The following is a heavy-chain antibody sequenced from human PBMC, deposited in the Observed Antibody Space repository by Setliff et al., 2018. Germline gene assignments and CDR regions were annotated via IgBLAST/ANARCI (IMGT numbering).Heavy chain of an antibody. Sequence: ASVKVSCKASQYTFTAYYLHWVRQAPGQGLEWMGWINPNNGGTKYAQKFQGRVTMTRDTSISTGYMELSRLRYDDTAVYYCARSPTRTTGSHYLGYYYYYMDFWGRGTTVTVSS. CDR1: QYTFTAYY. D-gene: IGHD1-1*01. CDR3: ARSPTRTTGSHYLGYYYYYMDF. J-gene: IGHJ6*03. CDR2: INPNNGGT. V-gene: IGHV1-2*02.